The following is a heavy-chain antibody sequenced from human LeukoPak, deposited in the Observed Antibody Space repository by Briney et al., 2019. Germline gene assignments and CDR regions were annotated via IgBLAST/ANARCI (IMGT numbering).Heavy chain of an antibody. V-gene: IGHV4-39*01. CDR2: IYHSGST. Sequence: PSETLSLTCVVSGGSISSSSYYWAWIRQPPGKGLEWLGSIYHSGSTYYSPPLKSRLTMSVDTSKNQFSLKLSSLTAADTAVYYCARLRSNYYQSTGYFDNWGQGTLVTVSS. CDR1: GGSISSSSYY. CDR3: ARLRSNYYQSTGYFDN. D-gene: IGHD3-22*01. J-gene: IGHJ4*02.